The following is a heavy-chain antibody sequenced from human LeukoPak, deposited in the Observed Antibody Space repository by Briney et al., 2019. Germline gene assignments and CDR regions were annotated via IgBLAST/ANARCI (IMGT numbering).Heavy chain of an antibody. CDR2: ISGSGGST. J-gene: IGHJ3*02. CDR1: GFTFSSYA. CDR3: AEDQLYSSSSRGDAFDI. D-gene: IGHD6-13*01. Sequence: GGSLRLSCTASGFTFSSYAMSWVRQAPGKGLEWVSAISGSGGSTYYADSVKGRFTISRDNSKNTLYLQMNSLRAEDTAVYYCAEDQLYSSSSRGDAFDIWGQGTMVTVSS. V-gene: IGHV3-23*01.